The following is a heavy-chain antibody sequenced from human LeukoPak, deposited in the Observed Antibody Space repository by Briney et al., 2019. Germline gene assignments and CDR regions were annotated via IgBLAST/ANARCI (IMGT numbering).Heavy chain of an antibody. D-gene: IGHD4-17*01. J-gene: IGHJ4*02. CDR2: IYYGGST. CDR3: ARGRARPPLNTVPYFDS. V-gene: IGHV4-59*01. Sequence: PSETLSLTCAVPRGSISTYYLSWMRQPPGKGLEWIGFIYYGGSTKYNPSLKSRITISVVTSKNQFSLRLTSLTAADTAVYYCARGRARPPLNTVPYFDSWGQGSLVTVSS. CDR1: RGSISTYY.